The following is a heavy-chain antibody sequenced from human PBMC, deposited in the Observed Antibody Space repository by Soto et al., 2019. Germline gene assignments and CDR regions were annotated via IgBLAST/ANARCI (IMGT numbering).Heavy chain of an antibody. CDR1: GGSFSGYY. D-gene: IGHD4-4*01. J-gene: IGHJ4*02. V-gene: IGHV4-34*01. CDR3: ARMVRMFLMTTVTTSLDY. Sequence: SETLSLTCAVYGGSFSGYYLSWIRQPPGKGLEWIGEINHSGSTNYNPSLKSRVTISVDTSKNQFSLKLSSVTAADTAVYYCARMVRMFLMTTVTTSLDYWGQGTLVTVSS. CDR2: INHSGST.